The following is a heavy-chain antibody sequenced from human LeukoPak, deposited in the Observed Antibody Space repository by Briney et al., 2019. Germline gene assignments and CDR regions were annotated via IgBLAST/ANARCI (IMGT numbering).Heavy chain of an antibody. CDR2: ISGSGGGT. Sequence: GGSLRLSCAVSGITLSNYGMSWVRQPPGKGLEWVAGISGSGGGTNYADSVKGRFTISRDNPRNTLYLQMNSLRAEDTAVYFCAKRGVVIRVILVGFHKEAYYFDYWGQGTLVTVSS. J-gene: IGHJ4*02. CDR1: GITLSNYG. D-gene: IGHD3-22*01. CDR3: AKRGVVIRVILVGFHKEAYYFDY. V-gene: IGHV3-23*01.